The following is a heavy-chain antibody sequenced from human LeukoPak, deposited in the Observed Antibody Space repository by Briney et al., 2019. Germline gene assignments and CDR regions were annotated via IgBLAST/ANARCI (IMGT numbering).Heavy chain of an antibody. D-gene: IGHD3-16*02. CDR2: IYDSGRT. J-gene: IGHJ4*02. V-gene: IGHV4-59*01. Sequence: PSETLSLTCTVSGGSISTYYWSWIRQPPGKGLEWIGYIYDSGRTNYNPSLKSRVTISVDTSKNQFSLKLSSVTAADTAVYYCARSDIWGSYRFLDYWGQGTLVTVSS. CDR3: ARSDIWGSYRFLDY. CDR1: GGSISTYY.